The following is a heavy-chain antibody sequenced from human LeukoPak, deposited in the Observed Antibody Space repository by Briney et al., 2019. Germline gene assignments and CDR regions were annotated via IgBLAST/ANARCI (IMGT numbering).Heavy chain of an antibody. V-gene: IGHV3-30*02. CDR2: IRYDGSNK. CDR1: GFTFSSYG. Sequence: GGSLRLSCAASGFTFSSYGMHWVRQAPGKGLEGVAFIRYDGSNKYYADSVKGRFTISRDNSKNTLYLQMNSLRAEDTAVYYCAREPRYYYDSSGYYNDAFDIWGQGTMVTVSS. J-gene: IGHJ3*02. D-gene: IGHD3-22*01. CDR3: AREPRYYYDSSGYYNDAFDI.